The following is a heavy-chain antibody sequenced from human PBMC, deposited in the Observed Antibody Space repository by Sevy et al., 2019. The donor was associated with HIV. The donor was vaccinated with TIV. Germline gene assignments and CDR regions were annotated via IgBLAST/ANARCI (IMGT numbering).Heavy chain of an antibody. CDR2: INPGGRSR. D-gene: IGHD6-13*01. Sequence: ASVKVSCKESGYTFTSHYIHWVRQAPGQGLEWMGIINPGGRSRVYTQPFQGRVSMIADTSTSTLYLELYSLRSDDTAVYYCARGFRSRRGLAEAVAVSAYWGQGTLVTVSS. CDR1: GYTFTSHY. J-gene: IGHJ4*02. CDR3: ARGFRSRRGLAEAVAVSAY. V-gene: IGHV1-46*01.